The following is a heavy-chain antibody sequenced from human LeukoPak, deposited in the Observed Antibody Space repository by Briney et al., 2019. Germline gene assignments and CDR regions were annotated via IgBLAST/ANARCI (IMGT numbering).Heavy chain of an antibody. V-gene: IGHV4-38-2*02. D-gene: IGHD2-8*02. CDR3: ARERGNQLLPPTWTHTGIFDF. Sequence: SETLSLTCVVSGYSINDGYLWGWLRQPPGKGLEWIATLHHPDITHYNPSLDSRVTISLDRSKNQFSLRLSSVTAADTAIYYCARERGNQLLPPTWTHTGIFDFWGQGSLVTVSS. CDR2: LHHPDIT. CDR1: GYSINDGYL. J-gene: IGHJ4*02.